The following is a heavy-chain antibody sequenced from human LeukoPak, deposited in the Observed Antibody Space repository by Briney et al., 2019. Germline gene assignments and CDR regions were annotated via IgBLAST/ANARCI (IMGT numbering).Heavy chain of an antibody. Sequence: PSGTLSLTCAVSGASISSSTWWIWVRQPPGKGLEWIGEIFHSGSTNYNPSLKSRVTISVDTSKNQFSLKLSSVTAADTAVYYCARERALLWFGELFGYWGQGTLVTVSS. CDR2: IFHSGST. CDR3: ARERALLWFGELFGY. V-gene: IGHV4-4*02. CDR1: GASISSSTW. D-gene: IGHD3-10*01. J-gene: IGHJ4*02.